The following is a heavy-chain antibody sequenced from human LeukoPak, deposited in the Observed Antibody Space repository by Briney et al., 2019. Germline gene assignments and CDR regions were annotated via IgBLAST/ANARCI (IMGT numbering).Heavy chain of an antibody. D-gene: IGHD3-16*01. CDR3: AREGTLGDPFDY. J-gene: IGHJ4*02. V-gene: IGHV4-59*01. Sequence: SETLSLTCTVSGGSIINYYWSWIRQPPGKGLEWIGYIYYSGSTNYNPSLKSRVTISVDTSKNQFSLKLSSVTAADTAVYYCAREGTLGDPFDYWGQGTLVTVSS. CDR2: IYYSGST. CDR1: GGSIINYY.